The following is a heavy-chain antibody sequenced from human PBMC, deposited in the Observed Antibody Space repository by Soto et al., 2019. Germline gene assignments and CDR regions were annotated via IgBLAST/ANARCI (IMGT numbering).Heavy chain of an antibody. J-gene: IGHJ4*02. Sequence: SETLSLTCTVSGGSISRSGYFWSWIRQHPGRGLEWIGYIYDSGSTYYNPSLKSRVSLSVDTSKNQFSLNLTSVTAADTAMYYCARSSRSYFDYWGQGTLVTVSS. CDR2: IYDSGST. V-gene: IGHV4-31*03. CDR1: GGSISRSGYF. CDR3: ARSSRSYFDY.